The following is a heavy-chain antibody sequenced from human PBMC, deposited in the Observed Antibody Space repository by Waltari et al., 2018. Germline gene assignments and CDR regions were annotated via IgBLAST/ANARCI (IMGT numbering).Heavy chain of an antibody. J-gene: IGHJ2*01. V-gene: IGHV3-48*03. CDR3: ASSGEDWYFDL. D-gene: IGHD1-26*01. Sequence: EVQLVESGGGLVQPGGSLRLSCAASGFTFSSYEMTWVRQAPGKGLEWVSYISSSGSTIYYADSVKGRFTISRDNAKNSLYLQMNSLRAEDTAVYYCASSGEDWYFDLWGRGTLVTVSS. CDR2: ISSSGSTI. CDR1: GFTFSSYE.